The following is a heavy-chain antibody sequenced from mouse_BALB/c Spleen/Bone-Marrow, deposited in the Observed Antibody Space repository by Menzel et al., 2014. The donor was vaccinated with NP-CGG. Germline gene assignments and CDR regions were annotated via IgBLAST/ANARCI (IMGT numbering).Heavy chain of an antibody. Sequence: DLVKPGASVKLSCKASGYTFTNYWINWIKQRPGQGLEWIGRIAPRSGSTYYNEMFKGKATLTVDTSSSTAYIQLSSLTSEDSAVYFCARGIYYGNYVYAMDYWGQATSVTVSS. D-gene: IGHD2-1*01. CDR2: IAPRSGST. J-gene: IGHJ4*01. CDR3: ARGIYYGNYVYAMDY. V-gene: IGHV1S41*01. CDR1: GYTFTNYW.